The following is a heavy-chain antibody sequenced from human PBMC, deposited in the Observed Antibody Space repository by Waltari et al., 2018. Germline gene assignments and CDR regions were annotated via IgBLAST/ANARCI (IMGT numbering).Heavy chain of an antibody. J-gene: IGHJ4*02. CDR1: GFTFSSYG. CDR2: ISNDRINK. Sequence: QVQLVESGGGVVQPGRSLRLSCAASGFTFSSYGMHWVRQAPGKGLGGVAGISNDRINKNYADSGKGRFTISRDNSKNTLYLQMNSLRAEDTAVYYCANEDSSGWPIYYFDYWGQGTLVTVSS. CDR3: ANEDSSGWPIYYFDY. D-gene: IGHD6-19*01. V-gene: IGHV3-30*18.